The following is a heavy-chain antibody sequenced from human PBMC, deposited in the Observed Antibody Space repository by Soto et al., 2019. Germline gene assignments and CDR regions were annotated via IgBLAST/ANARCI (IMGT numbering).Heavy chain of an antibody. Sequence: QITLKESGPTLVKPTQTLTLTCTFSGFSLSTSGVGVGWIRQPPGKALEWLALIYWDDDKRYSPSLKSRLTITKDTSKNHVVLTMTNMDPVDTATYYCAHRPNYYDSSGYYTFVDSYYFDYWGQGTLVTVSS. D-gene: IGHD3-22*01. V-gene: IGHV2-5*02. CDR1: GFSLSTSGVG. CDR2: IYWDDDK. J-gene: IGHJ4*02. CDR3: AHRPNYYDSSGYYTFVDSYYFDY.